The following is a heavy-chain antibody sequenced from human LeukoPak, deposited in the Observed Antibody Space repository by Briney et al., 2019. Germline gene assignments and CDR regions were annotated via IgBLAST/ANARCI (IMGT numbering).Heavy chain of an antibody. Sequence: SETLSLTCTVSGGSISSYYWSWIRQPPGKGLEWIGYVYYSGSTNYNPSLKSRVTISVDTSKNQFSLKLTSVTAADTAVYYCARGDSGSFSQFDCWGQGTLVTVSS. V-gene: IGHV4-59*01. J-gene: IGHJ4*02. D-gene: IGHD1-26*01. CDR2: VYYSGST. CDR3: ARGDSGSFSQFDC. CDR1: GGSISSYY.